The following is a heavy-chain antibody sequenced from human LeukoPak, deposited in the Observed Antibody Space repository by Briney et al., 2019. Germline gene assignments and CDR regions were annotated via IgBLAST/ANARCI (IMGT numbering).Heavy chain of an antibody. Sequence: PSETLSLTCTVSGGSLSSGGYYWSWIRQPPGKGLEWLGYIYHSGSTYYNPSLKSRTTISVDRSKNQFSLKLSSVTAADTAVYYCARHVHVSMIVVILSDYFDYWGRGNLVSVSS. J-gene: IGHJ4*02. V-gene: IGHV4-30-2*01. D-gene: IGHD3-22*01. CDR1: GGSLSSGGYY. CDR2: IYHSGST. CDR3: ARHVHVSMIVVILSDYFDY.